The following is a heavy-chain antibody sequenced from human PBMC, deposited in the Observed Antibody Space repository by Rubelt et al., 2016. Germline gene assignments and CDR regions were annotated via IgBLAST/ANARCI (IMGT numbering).Heavy chain of an antibody. CDR2: IYYSGTT. CDR1: GGSISSSSYY. CDR3: ARLSSGWYYFDY. V-gene: IGHV4-39*01. J-gene: IGHJ4*02. D-gene: IGHD6-19*01. Sequence: QLQPQESGPGLVKPSETLSLTCTVSGGSISSSSYYWGWIRQPPGKGLEWIGSIYYSGTTYYNPSLKSRVTISVYTSKNQFSLKLSSVTAADTAVYYCARLSSGWYYFDYWGQGTLVTVSS.